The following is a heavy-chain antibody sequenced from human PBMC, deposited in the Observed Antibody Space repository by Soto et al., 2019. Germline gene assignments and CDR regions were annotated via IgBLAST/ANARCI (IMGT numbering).Heavy chain of an antibody. Sequence: SLRLSCAASGFTFSGYWMSWVRQAPGKGLEWVANIKQDGSEKNYVDSVKGRFTVSRVNAKNLLYLQMNSLRAEDTAVYYCARDFRIAAATTGWFDPWGQGTLVTVSS. CDR2: IKQDGSEK. CDR1: GFTFSGYW. D-gene: IGHD6-13*01. CDR3: ARDFRIAAATTGWFDP. J-gene: IGHJ5*02. V-gene: IGHV3-7*01.